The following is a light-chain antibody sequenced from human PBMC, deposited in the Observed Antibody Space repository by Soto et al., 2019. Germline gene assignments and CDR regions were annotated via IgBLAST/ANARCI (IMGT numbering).Light chain of an antibody. J-gene: IGKJ1*01. Sequence: DIQMIQSPSALSASVGDRVTITCRASQSISRRLAWYQQKPGKAPKLLIYDASSLESGVPAGFSGSGSGTQFTLTISSLHPDDFATSYCQKYNSYPWTFGQGTKV. CDR1: QSISRR. CDR2: DAS. CDR3: QKYNSYPWT. V-gene: IGKV1-5*01.